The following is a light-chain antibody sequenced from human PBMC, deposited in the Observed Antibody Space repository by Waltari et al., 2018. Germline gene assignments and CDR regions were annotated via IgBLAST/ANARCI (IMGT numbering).Light chain of an antibody. CDR2: DDN. CDR3: QVWDSGSGRPQVI. CDR1: NIGRKS. J-gene: IGLJ2*01. V-gene: IGLV3-21*02. Sequence: SYVLTQPPSVSVAPGQTAIITCGGDNIGRKSVHWYQQRAGQAPVLVVHDDNDQPSGIPERLSGSNSGNTATLTISRVEAGDEADFYCQVWDSGSGRPQVIFGGGTRLTVL.